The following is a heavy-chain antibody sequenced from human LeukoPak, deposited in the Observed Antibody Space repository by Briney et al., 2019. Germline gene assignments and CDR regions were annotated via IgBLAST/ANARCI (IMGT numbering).Heavy chain of an antibody. J-gene: IGHJ4*02. CDR1: GFTFSSYA. CDR3: ARDLPWGYFDY. Sequence: GGSLRLSCAASGFTFSSYAVSWVRQAPGKGLEWVSAISGTGGSTYYADSVKGRFTISRDNSKNTLYMQMNSLRAEDTAVYYCARDLPWGYFDYWGQGTLVTVSS. V-gene: IGHV3-23*01. D-gene: IGHD7-27*01. CDR2: ISGTGGST.